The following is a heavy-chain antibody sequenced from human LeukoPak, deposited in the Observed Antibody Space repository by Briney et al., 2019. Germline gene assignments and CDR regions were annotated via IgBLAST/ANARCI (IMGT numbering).Heavy chain of an antibody. CDR1: GGSFGGYY. J-gene: IGHJ4*02. V-gene: IGHV3-23*01. D-gene: IGHD7-27*01. CDR2: ISGTGDST. CDR3: AKGNWGGEYIFNL. Sequence: ETLSLTCAVSGGSFGGYYWSWVRQAPGKGLEWVSGISGTGDSTSYADSVKGRFTISRDNSKNMVFLQMNSLRAEDTAVYYCAKGNWGGEYIFNLWGQGTLVTVSS.